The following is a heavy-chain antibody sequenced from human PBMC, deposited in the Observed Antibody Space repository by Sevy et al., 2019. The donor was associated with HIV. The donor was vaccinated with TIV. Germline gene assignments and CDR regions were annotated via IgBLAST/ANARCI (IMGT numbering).Heavy chain of an antibody. CDR2: ISWKSGSI. D-gene: IGHD4-4*01. CDR3: AKEVPPTTTVTLGNWFDP. CDR1: GFTFDDYA. J-gene: IGHJ5*02. V-gene: IGHV3-9*01. Sequence: GGSLRLSCAASGFTFDDYAMHWVRQAPGKGLEWVSGISWKSGSIGYADSVKGRFTISRDNSKNTLYLQMNSLRAEDTAVYYCAKEVPPTTTVTLGNWFDPWGQGTLVTVSS.